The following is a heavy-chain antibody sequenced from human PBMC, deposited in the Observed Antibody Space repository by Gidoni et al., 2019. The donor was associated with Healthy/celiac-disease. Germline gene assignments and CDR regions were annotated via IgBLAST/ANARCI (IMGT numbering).Heavy chain of an antibody. D-gene: IGHD1-20*01. CDR1: GYTFPSYA. CDR2: TNAGNGNT. J-gene: IGHJ4*02. Sequence: QVQLVQSGAEVKKPGASVKVSCKASGYTFPSYAMPWVRQAPGQRLEWMGWTNAGNGNTKYSQKFQGRVTITRDTSASTAYVELSSLRSEDTAVYYCARVGNWNDVWGFDYWGQGTLVTVSS. CDR3: ARVGNWNDVWGFDY. V-gene: IGHV1-3*01.